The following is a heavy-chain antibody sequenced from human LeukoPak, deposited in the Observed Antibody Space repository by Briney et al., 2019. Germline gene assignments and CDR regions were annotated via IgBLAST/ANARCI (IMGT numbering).Heavy chain of an antibody. D-gene: IGHD1-26*01. J-gene: IGHJ3*02. CDR1: GGSFSGYY. Sequence: PSETLSLTCAVYGGSFSGYYWSWIRQPPGKGLEWIGEINHSGSTNYNPSLKSRATISVDTSKNQFSLKLSSVTAADTAVYYCARRPLRRKLIMGANAFDIWGQGTMVTVSS. V-gene: IGHV4-34*01. CDR2: INHSGST. CDR3: ARRPLRRKLIMGANAFDI.